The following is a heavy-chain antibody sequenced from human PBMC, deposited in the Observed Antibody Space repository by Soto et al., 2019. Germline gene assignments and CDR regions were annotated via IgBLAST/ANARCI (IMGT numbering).Heavy chain of an antibody. V-gene: IGHV1-2*04. J-gene: IGHJ6*02. CDR2: INPNSGGT. Sequence: QVQLVQSGAEVKKPGASVKVSCKASGYTFTGYYMHWVRQAPGQGLEWMGWINPNSGGTNYAQKFQGWVSMTRDTSISTAYMELSRLRSDDTAVYYCARGNHPVRNVSYYYYGMDVWGQGTTVTVSS. CDR3: ARGNHPVRNVSYYYYGMDV. CDR1: GYTFTGYY. D-gene: IGHD3-10*02.